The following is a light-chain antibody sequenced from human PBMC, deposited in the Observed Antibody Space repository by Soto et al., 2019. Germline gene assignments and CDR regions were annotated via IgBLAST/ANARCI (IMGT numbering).Light chain of an antibody. V-gene: IGKV2-30*01. CDR3: MQGTYAPHT. CDR2: KVS. J-gene: IGKJ2*01. Sequence: DVVMTQSPLSLPVTLGQPASISCRSSQSLVDSDGTTYLSWFQQRPGQSPRRLIYKVSTRDSGVPDRFSGSGSGSDFTLRISRVEADDVGTFSCMQGTYAPHTFGRGTKLEMK. CDR1: QSLVDSDGTTY.